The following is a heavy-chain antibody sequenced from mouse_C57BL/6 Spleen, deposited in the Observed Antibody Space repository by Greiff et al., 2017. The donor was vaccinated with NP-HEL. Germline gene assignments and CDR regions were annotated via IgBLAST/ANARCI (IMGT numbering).Heavy chain of an antibody. Sequence: VQLQQSGAELVRPGASVTLSCKASGYTFTDYEMHWVKQTPVHGLEWIGAIDPETGGTAYNQKFKGKAILTADKSSSTAYMELRSLTSEDSAVYYCTRGMANWDSYFDYWGQGTTLTVSS. V-gene: IGHV1-15*01. CDR3: TRGMANWDSYFDY. D-gene: IGHD4-1*01. J-gene: IGHJ2*01. CDR1: GYTFTDYE. CDR2: IDPETGGT.